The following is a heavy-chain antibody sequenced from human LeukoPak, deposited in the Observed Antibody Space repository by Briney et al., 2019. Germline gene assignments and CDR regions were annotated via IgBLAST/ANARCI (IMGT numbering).Heavy chain of an antibody. CDR1: GFTFSSYS. CDR3: AIGQRYCSSTSCYTGSPFDY. Sequence: PGGSLRLSCAASGFTFSSYSMNWVRQAPGKGLEWVSYISSSSSTIYYADSVKGRFTISRDNAKNSLYLQMNSLRAEDTAVYYCAIGQRYCSSTSCYTGSPFDYWGQGTLVTVSS. V-gene: IGHV3-48*01. CDR2: ISSSSSTI. J-gene: IGHJ4*02. D-gene: IGHD2-2*02.